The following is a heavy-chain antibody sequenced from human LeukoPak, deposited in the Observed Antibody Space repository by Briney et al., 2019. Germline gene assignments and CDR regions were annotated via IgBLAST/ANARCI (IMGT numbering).Heavy chain of an antibody. D-gene: IGHD3-10*01. CDR3: ANVFRSGSFHDL. J-gene: IGHJ5*02. CDR1: GFTFSSYA. Sequence: GGSLRLSCATSGFTFSSYAMSWVRQPPGKGLEWVSVISRRDDYTYYADSVKGRFTISRDNSKNTLYLQMNTLRAEDTAVYYCANVFRSGSFHDLCGQGTLVTVSS. CDR2: ISRRDDYT. V-gene: IGHV3-23*01.